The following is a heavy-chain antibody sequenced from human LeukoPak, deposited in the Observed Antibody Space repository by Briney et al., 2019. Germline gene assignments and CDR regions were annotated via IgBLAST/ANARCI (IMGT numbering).Heavy chain of an antibody. CDR3: ARGPRIAAAGTGVNY. CDR2: INHSGCT. Sequence: SETLSLTCAVYGGSFSGYYWSWIRQPPGKGLEWIGEINHSGCTNYNPSLKSRVTISADTSKNQFSLKLSSVTAADTAVYYCARGPRIAAAGTGVNYWGQGTLVTVSS. V-gene: IGHV4-34*01. D-gene: IGHD6-13*01. J-gene: IGHJ4*02. CDR1: GGSFSGYY.